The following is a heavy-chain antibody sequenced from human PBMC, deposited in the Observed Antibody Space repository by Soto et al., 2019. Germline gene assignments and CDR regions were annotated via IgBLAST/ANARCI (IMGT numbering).Heavy chain of an antibody. CDR1: GFSFSDYY. Sequence: QVQLVESGGDLVKPGGSLRLSCAASGFSFSDYYMSWMRQCPGKGLEWVSYIRGDSTTIYYADSVKGRFTISRDNAKKSLYLQMSSLRAEDTAVYYCARIGGGGSCPDYWGQGTLVTVSS. D-gene: IGHD2-15*01. J-gene: IGHJ4*02. CDR3: ARIGGGGSCPDY. V-gene: IGHV3-11*01. CDR2: IRGDSTTI.